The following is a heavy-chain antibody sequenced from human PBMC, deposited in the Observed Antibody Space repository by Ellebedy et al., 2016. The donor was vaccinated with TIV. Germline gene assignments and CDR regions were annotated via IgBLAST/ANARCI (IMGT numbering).Heavy chain of an antibody. J-gene: IGHJ5*02. Sequence: SVKVSXXASGGTFSSYAISWVRQAPGQGLEWMGGIIPIFGTANYAQKFQGRVTITADESTSTAYMELSSLRSEDTAVYYCASCAPALSSSFVNWFDPWGQGTLVTVSS. CDR1: GGTFSSYA. CDR3: ASCAPALSSSFVNWFDP. CDR2: IIPIFGTA. V-gene: IGHV1-69*13. D-gene: IGHD6-13*01.